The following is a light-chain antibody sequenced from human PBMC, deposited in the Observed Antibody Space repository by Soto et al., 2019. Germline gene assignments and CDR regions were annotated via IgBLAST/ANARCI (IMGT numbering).Light chain of an antibody. CDR2: DVS. CDR1: SSDIGGYNY. J-gene: IGLJ1*01. Sequence: QSALTQPASVSGSPGQSITISCTGTSSDIGGYNYVSWYQHHPAKAPKLMIYDVSHRPSGVSNRFSGSKSGNTASLTISGLQAEDEADYYCNSYTSTTTLVVLGTGTKLTVL. V-gene: IGLV2-14*03. CDR3: NSYTSTTTLVV.